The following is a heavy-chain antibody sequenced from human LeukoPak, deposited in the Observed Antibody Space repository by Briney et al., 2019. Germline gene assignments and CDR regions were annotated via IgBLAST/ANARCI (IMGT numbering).Heavy chain of an antibody. D-gene: IGHD2-15*01. CDR3: ARAGVVVVAARPRSTFDY. CDR1: GGSISSSSYY. V-gene: IGHV4-39*07. J-gene: IGHJ4*02. Sequence: SETLSLTCTVSGGSISSSSYYWGWIRQPPGKGLEWIGSIYYSGSTYYNPSLKSRVTISVDTSKNQFSLKLSSVTAADTAVYYCARAGVVVVAARPRSTFDYWGQGTLVTVSS. CDR2: IYYSGST.